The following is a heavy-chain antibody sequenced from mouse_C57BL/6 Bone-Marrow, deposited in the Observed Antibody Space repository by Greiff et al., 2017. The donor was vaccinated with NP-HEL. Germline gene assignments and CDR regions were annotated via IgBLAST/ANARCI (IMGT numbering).Heavy chain of an antibody. J-gene: IGHJ2*01. V-gene: IGHV1-81*01. CDR1: GYTFTSYG. Sequence: QVQLQQSGAELARPGASVKLSCKASGYTFTSYGISWVKQRTGKGLEWIGEIYPRSGNTYYNEKFKGKAKLTADKSSSTAYMELRSLTSEDSAVYFCARPYYYGSSYFDYWGQGTTLTVSS. CDR3: ARPYYYGSSYFDY. CDR2: IYPRSGNT. D-gene: IGHD1-1*01.